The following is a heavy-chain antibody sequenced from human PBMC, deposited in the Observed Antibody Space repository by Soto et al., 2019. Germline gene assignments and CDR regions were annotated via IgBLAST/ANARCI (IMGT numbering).Heavy chain of an antibody. D-gene: IGHD3-22*01. J-gene: IGHJ3*02. Sequence: QVQLVQSGAEVKKPGASVKVSCKASGYTFTSYGISWVRQAPGQGLEWMGWISAYNGNTNYAQKLQGRVTMTTDTSTSTAYMELRSLRSDDTVVYYCARDGYYDSSGYPDAFDIWGQGTMVTVSS. V-gene: IGHV1-18*04. CDR2: ISAYNGNT. CDR1: GYTFTSYG. CDR3: ARDGYYDSSGYPDAFDI.